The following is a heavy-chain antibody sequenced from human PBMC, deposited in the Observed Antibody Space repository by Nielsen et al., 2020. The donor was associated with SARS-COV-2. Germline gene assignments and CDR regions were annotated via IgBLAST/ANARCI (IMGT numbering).Heavy chain of an antibody. V-gene: IGHV1-46*01. Sequence: ASVKVSCKASGGTFSSYAISWVRQAPGQGLEWMGIINPSGGSTSYAQKFQGRVTMTRDTSTSTVYMELSSLRSEDTAVYYCARDWGYSYGAFDIWGQGTMVTVSS. D-gene: IGHD5-18*01. CDR1: GGTFSSYA. J-gene: IGHJ3*02. CDR3: ARDWGYSYGAFDI. CDR2: INPSGGST.